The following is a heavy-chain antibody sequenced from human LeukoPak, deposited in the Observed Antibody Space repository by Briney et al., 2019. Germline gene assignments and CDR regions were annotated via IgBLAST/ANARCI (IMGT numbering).Heavy chain of an antibody. CDR1: GFTFSAYS. Sequence: PGGSLRLSCATSGFTFSAYSMDWVRQAPGKGLEWVSSISITGSYIFYADSVKGRFTISRDNAKNSVYLQMNSLRAEDTAVYYCARDFELSHWGQGTLVTVSS. CDR2: ISITGSYI. D-gene: IGHD3-16*02. J-gene: IGHJ4*02. V-gene: IGHV3-21*01. CDR3: ARDFELSH.